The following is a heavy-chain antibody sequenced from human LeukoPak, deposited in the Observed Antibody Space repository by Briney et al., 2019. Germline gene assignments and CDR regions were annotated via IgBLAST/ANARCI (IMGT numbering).Heavy chain of an antibody. CDR2: ISSSSSYI. J-gene: IGHJ4*02. Sequence: PGGSLRLSCAASGFTFSSYSMNWVRQAPGKGLEWVSSISSSSSYIYYADSVKGRFTIPRDNAKNSLYLQMNSLRAEDTAVYYCARVNYDILTGYHYYFDYWGQGTLVTVSS. D-gene: IGHD3-9*01. CDR1: GFTFSSYS. CDR3: ARVNYDILTGYHYYFDY. V-gene: IGHV3-21*01.